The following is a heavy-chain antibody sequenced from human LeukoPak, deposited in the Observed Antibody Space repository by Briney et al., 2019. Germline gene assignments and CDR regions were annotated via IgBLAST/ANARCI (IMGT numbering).Heavy chain of an antibody. CDR3: AKQGFGC. Sequence: PGGSLRLSCAASDFDFSSHAMTWVRQAPGKGLEWVSAISISGTKTYYGDSVKGRFIVSRDNSKNTLYLQMNSLRVEDTAVYYCAKQGFGCWGQGTLVTVSS. V-gene: IGHV3-23*01. CDR2: ISISGTKT. J-gene: IGHJ4*02. CDR1: DFDFSSHA.